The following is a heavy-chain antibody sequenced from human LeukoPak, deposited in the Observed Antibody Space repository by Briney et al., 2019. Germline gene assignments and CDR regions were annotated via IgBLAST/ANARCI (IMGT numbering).Heavy chain of an antibody. CDR3: TTPFFVVPSS. CDR1: GFTFSNAW. CDR2: IKSKTDGGVI. Sequence: GGSLRLSCAAPGFTFSNAWMNWVRQAPGKGLEWVGRIKSKTDGGVIDYAAPVKGRFTISRDDSKKTLYLQMNSLKTEDTAVYYCTTPFFVVPSSWGQGTLVTVSS. J-gene: IGHJ5*02. D-gene: IGHD3-16*02. V-gene: IGHV3-15*01.